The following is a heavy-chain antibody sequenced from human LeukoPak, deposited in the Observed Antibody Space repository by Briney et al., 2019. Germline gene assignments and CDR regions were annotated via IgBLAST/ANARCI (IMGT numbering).Heavy chain of an antibody. CDR2: IKQDGSEK. D-gene: IGHD3-3*01. J-gene: IGHJ6*04. CDR3: AREKLYDFWSGYYTPLDV. Sequence: GGSLRLSCAASGFTFSSYEMNWVRQAPGKGLEWVANIKQDGSEKYYVDSVKGRFTISRDNAKNSLYLQMNSLRAEDTAVYYCAREKLYDFWSGYYTPLDVWGKGTTVTVSS. V-gene: IGHV3-7*01. CDR1: GFTFSSYE.